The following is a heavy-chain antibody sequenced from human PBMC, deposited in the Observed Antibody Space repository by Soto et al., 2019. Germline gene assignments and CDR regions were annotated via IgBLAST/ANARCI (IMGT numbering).Heavy chain of an antibody. V-gene: IGHV3-23*01. CDR1: GFTFSSYA. D-gene: IGHD2-21*01. CDR3: AKESSHYRLWNNWFDP. Sequence: GGSLRLSCAASGFTFSSYAMSWVRQAPGKGLEWVSAISGSGGSTYYADSVKGQFTISRDNSKNTLYLQMNSLRAEDTAVYYCAKESSHYRLWNNWFDPWGQGTLVTVSS. CDR2: ISGSGGST. J-gene: IGHJ5*02.